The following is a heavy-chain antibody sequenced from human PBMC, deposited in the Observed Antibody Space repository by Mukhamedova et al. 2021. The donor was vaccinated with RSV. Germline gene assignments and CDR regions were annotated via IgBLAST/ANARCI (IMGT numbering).Heavy chain of an antibody. D-gene: IGHD3-22*01. CDR3: ARATNYYDGSGYYHWYFDL. V-gene: IGHV3-66*02. J-gene: IGHJ2*01. Sequence: GLEWVSLIYSVGGTYYSDSVKGRFTISRDNSKNTRYLQMNSLRAEDTAVYYFARATNYYDGSGYYHWYFDLW. CDR2: IYSVGGT.